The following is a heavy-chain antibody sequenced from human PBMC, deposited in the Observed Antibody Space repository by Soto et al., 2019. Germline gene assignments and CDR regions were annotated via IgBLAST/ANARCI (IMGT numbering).Heavy chain of an antibody. D-gene: IGHD3-3*01. CDR2: ISSSSSYI. J-gene: IGHJ5*02. Sequence: GGSLRLSCAASGFTFSSYSMNWVRQTPGKGLEWVSSISSSSSYIYYADSVKGRFTISRDNAKNSLYLQMNSLRAEDTAVYYCARDYDFWSGSFDPWGQGTLVTVSS. V-gene: IGHV3-21*01. CDR1: GFTFSSYS. CDR3: ARDYDFWSGSFDP.